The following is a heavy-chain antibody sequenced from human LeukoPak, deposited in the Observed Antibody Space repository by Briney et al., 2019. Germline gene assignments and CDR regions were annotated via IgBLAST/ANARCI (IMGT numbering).Heavy chain of an antibody. J-gene: IGHJ4*02. CDR2: ISAYNGNT. CDR3: ARALHYYDSSGYSYVY. CDR1: GYTFTSYG. V-gene: IGHV1-18*01. D-gene: IGHD3-22*01. Sequence: ASVKVSCKASGYTFTSYGISWVRQAPGQGLEGMGWISAYNGNTNYAQKLQGRVTMTTDTSTSTAYMELRSLRSDDTAVYYCARALHYYDSSGYSYVYGGQGPLVTVSP.